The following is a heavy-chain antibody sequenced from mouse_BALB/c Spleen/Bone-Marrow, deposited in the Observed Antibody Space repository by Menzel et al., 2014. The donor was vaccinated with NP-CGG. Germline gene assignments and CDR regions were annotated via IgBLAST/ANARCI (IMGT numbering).Heavy chain of an antibody. CDR3: AREGLPTVVDYFDY. CDR1: GYSITSDYA. J-gene: IGHJ2*01. D-gene: IGHD1-1*01. V-gene: IGHV3-2*02. CDR2: ISYSGST. Sequence: VQLQQSGPGLVKPSQSLSLTCTVTGYSITSDYAWNWIRQFPGNELEWMGYISYSGSTSYNPSLKSRISITRDTSKNQFFLQLNSVTTEDTATYYCAREGLPTVVDYFDYWGQGTTLTVSS.